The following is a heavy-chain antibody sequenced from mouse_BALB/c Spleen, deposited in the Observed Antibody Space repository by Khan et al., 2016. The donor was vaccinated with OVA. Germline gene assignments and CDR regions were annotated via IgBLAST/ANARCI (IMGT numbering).Heavy chain of an antibody. V-gene: IGHV5-9-3*01. CDR1: GFTFSTFA. J-gene: IGHJ3*01. CDR2: ISSDGDYT. Sequence: EVELVESGGGLVKPGGSLKLSCAASGFTFSTFAMSWVRQTPEKSLEWVATISSDGDYTYYPDNVTGRFTISRDKAKNTLYLQMSSLRSEDTAMYYCARSPYGNFAYWGQGTLVTVSA. D-gene: IGHD2-1*01. CDR3: ARSPYGNFAY.